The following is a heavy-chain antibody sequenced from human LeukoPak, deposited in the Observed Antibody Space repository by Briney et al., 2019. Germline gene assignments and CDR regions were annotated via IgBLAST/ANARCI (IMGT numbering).Heavy chain of an antibody. J-gene: IGHJ4*02. CDR3: ARGLRLLYY. CDR1: GGSFSGYY. CDR2: INHSGST. V-gene: IGHV4-34*01. D-gene: IGHD3-10*01. Sequence: TSETLSLTCAVYGGSFSGYYWSWIRQPPGKGLEWIGEINHSGSTNYNPSLKSRVTISVDTSKNQFSLKLSSVTAADTAVYYCARGLRLLYYWGQGTLVTVSS.